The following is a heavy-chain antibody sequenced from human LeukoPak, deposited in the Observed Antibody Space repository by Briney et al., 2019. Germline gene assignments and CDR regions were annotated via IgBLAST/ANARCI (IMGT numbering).Heavy chain of an antibody. J-gene: IGHJ5*02. CDR3: ASYPGIAAAGWFDP. V-gene: IGHV4-34*01. CDR2: INHSGST. D-gene: IGHD6-13*01. Sequence: SETLSLTCAVYGGSFSGYYWSWIRQRPGQGLEWIGEINHSGSTNYNPSLKSRVTISVDTSKNQFSLKLSSVTAADTAVYYCASYPGIAAAGWFDPWGQGTLVTVPS. CDR1: GGSFSGYY.